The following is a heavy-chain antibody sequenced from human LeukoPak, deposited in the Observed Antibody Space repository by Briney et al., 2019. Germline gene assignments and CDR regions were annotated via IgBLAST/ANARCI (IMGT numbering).Heavy chain of an antibody. CDR2: IIPIFGTA. J-gene: IGHJ3*02. CDR1: GGTFSSYA. Sequence: SVKVSCKASGGTFSSYAISWVRQAPGQGLEWMGRIIPIFGTANYAQKFQGRVTITTDESTSTAYMELSSLRSEDTAVYYCAKVVGRVSGAFDIWGQGTMVTVSS. CDR3: AKVVGRVSGAFDI. D-gene: IGHD2-2*01. V-gene: IGHV1-69*05.